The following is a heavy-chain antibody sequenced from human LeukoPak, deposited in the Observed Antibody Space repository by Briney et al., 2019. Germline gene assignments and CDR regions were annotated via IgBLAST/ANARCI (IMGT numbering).Heavy chain of an antibody. CDR1: GYSFTTYW. D-gene: IGHD6-6*01. J-gene: IGHJ4*02. CDR3: ARHKISYSSSSDFDY. CDR2: IYPGDSDT. Sequence: NLGESLKISCKCSGYSFTTYWIGWVRQMPGKGLEWMGIIYPGDSDTRYSPSFQGQVTISADKSISTAYLQWSSLKASDTAMYYCARHKISYSSSSDFDYWGQGTLVTVSS. V-gene: IGHV5-51*01.